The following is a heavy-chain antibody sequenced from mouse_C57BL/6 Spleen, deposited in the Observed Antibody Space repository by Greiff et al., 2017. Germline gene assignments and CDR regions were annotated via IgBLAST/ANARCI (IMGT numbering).Heavy chain of an antibody. Sequence: VQLQQSGAELVQPGASVKISCKASGYAFSSYWMNWVKQRPGKGLEWIGQIYHGDGDTNYNGKFKGKATLTADKSSSTAYMQLSRLTSEDSAVYFCARPTVPHWYFDVWGTGTTVTVSS. CDR3: ARPTVPHWYFDV. CDR2: IYHGDGDT. J-gene: IGHJ1*03. CDR1: GYAFSSYW. V-gene: IGHV1-80*01. D-gene: IGHD1-1*01.